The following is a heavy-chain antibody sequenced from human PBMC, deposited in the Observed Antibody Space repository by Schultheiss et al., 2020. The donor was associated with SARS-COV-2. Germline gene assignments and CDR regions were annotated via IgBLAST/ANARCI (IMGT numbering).Heavy chain of an antibody. J-gene: IGHJ6*03. CDR3: ARNKGDTRYSGYDNYYYYMDV. V-gene: IGHV4-34*01. Sequence: SETLSLTCAVYGGSFSGYYWSWIRQSPGKGLEWIGEINHSGSTNYNPSLKSRLTTSVDTSKNQFSLKLSSVTAADTAVYYCARNKGDTRYSGYDNYYYYMDVWGKGTTVTVSS. CDR2: INHSGST. D-gene: IGHD5-12*01. CDR1: GGSFSGYY.